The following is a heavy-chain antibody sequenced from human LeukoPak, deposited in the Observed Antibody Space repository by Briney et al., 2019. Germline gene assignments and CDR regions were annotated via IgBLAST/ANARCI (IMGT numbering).Heavy chain of an antibody. CDR1: GGSISNYY. V-gene: IGHV4-59*01. D-gene: IGHD6-6*01. CDR2: IYYSGST. Sequence: SETLSLTCTVSGGSISNYYWCWIRQPPGKGLEWIGYIYYSGSTNSNPSLKSRLTISLDTSKNQFSLKLSSVTAADTAVYYCARAGQFISARPITFDYWGQGSLVTVSS. CDR3: ARAGQFISARPITFDY. J-gene: IGHJ4*02.